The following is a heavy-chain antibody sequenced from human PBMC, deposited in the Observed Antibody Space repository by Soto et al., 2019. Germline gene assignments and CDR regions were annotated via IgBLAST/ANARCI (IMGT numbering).Heavy chain of an antibody. J-gene: IGHJ5*02. V-gene: IGHV4-30-2*01. CDR1: GGSISSGGYS. CDR2: ICHSGST. D-gene: IGHD4-4*01. Sequence: SETLSLTCAVSGGSISSGGYSWSWIRQPPGKGLEWIGYICHSGSTYYNPSLKSRVTISVDRSKNQFSLKLSSVTAADTAVYYCARGGDYSYNWFDPWGQGTLVTVSS. CDR3: ARGGDYSYNWFDP.